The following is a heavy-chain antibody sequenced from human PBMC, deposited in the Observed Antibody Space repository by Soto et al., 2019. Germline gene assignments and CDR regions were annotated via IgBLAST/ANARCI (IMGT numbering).Heavy chain of an antibody. Sequence: QVQLVESGGGLVKPGGSLRLSCAASGFSFSDNYMSWIRQAPGKGLEFVSYIGSSSSYTSYADSVKGRFTISRDNAKNSLYMKTNNLRDESTAVYYCAREGGKPADYFFGRDVWGQGNTGTGSS. CDR3: AREGGKPADYFFGRDV. J-gene: IGHJ6*02. CDR1: GFSFSDNY. CDR2: IGSSSSYT. V-gene: IGHV3-11*06. D-gene: IGHD1-1*01.